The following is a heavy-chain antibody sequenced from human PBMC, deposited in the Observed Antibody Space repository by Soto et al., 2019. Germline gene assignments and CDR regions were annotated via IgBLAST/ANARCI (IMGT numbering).Heavy chain of an antibody. D-gene: IGHD3-22*01. J-gene: IGHJ4*02. CDR2: ISYDGSNK. CDR3: AKELYDYDSSGPAY. Sequence: GGSLRLSCAASGFTFSSYGMHWVRQAPGKGLEWVAVISYDGSNKYYADSVKGRFTISRDNSKNTLYLQMNSLRAEDTAVYYCAKELYDYDSSGPAYWGQGTLVTVSS. CDR1: GFTFSSYG. V-gene: IGHV3-30*18.